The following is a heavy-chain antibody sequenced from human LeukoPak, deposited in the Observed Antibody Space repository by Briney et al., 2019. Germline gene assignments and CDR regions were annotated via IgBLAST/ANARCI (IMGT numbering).Heavy chain of an antibody. V-gene: IGHV4-39*01. J-gene: IGHJ6*03. CDR2: IHYSGST. CDR1: GGSISRNTHY. CDR3: ARLLLKGYYYYYMDV. Sequence: SETLSLTCSVSGGSISRNTHYCGWIRQPPGKGLEWIGSIHYSGSTYYNPSLKSRVTISLDTSKNQFSLKVTSVTAADTAVYYCARLLLKGYYYYYMDVGGKGTTVTISS.